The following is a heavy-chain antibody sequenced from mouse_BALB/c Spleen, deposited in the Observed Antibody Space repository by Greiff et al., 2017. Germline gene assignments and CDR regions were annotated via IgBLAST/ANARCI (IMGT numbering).Heavy chain of an antibody. V-gene: IGHV7-3*02. CDR2: IRNKANGYTT. CDR1: GFTFTDYY. J-gene: IGHJ1*01. D-gene: IGHD1-1*02. CDR3: ARDGWDWYFDV. Sequence: EVKLVESGGGLVQPGGSLRLSCATSGFTFTDYYMSWVRQPPGKALEWLGFIRNKANGYTTEYSASVKGRFTISRDNSQSILYLQMNTLRAEDSATYYCARDGWDWYFDVWGAGTTVTVSS.